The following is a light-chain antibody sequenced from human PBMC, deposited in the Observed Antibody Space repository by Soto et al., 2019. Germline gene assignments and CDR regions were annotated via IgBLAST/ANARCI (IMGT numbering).Light chain of an antibody. J-gene: IGKJ5*01. V-gene: IGKV3-11*01. CDR1: QSVSSY. CDR2: DAS. Sequence: EIVLTQSPATLSLFPGERATLSCRASQSVSSYLAWYQQKPGQAPRLLLYDASNRATGIPARFSGSGSGTDCTPTISSVEHEDFAVYYCQQRSNWITFCQRTRLEIE. CDR3: QQRSNWIT.